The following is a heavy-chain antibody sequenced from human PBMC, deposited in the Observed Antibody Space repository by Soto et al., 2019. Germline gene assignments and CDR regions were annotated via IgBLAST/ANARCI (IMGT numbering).Heavy chain of an antibody. V-gene: IGHV3-30-3*01. D-gene: IGHD1-7*01. CDR1: GFTFSRFS. Sequence: GGSLRLSCAASGFTFSRFSMHWVRQAPGKGLAWVAVISYDGSNTHYAESVKGRFNISRDDSKDTVYLQMNNLRGEDTAMYYCARHKRGITGTTRYYYYGMDVWGQGTTVTVS. J-gene: IGHJ6*02. CDR3: ARHKRGITGTTRYYYYGMDV. CDR2: ISYDGSNT.